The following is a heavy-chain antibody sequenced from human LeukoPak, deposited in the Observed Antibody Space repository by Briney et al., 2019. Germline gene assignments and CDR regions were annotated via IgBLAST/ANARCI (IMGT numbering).Heavy chain of an antibody. CDR1: GYTFTGYY. D-gene: IGHD1-26*01. J-gene: IGHJ4*02. V-gene: IGHV1-2*02. Sequence: ASVKVSCKASGYTFTGYYMHWVRQVPGQGLEWMGWIDPNSGGTNYAQKFQGRVTMTRDTSISTAYMDLNRLTSDDTAVYYCARGSALSGEILRANDYWGQGTLVTVSS. CDR3: ARGSALSGEILRANDY. CDR2: IDPNSGGT.